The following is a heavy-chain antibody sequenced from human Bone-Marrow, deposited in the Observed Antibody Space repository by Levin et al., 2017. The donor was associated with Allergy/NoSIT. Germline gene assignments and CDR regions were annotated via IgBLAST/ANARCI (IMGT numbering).Heavy chain of an antibody. V-gene: IGHV3-23*01. J-gene: IGHJ4*02. Sequence: GESLKISCAASGFTFSSYAMSWVRQAPGKGLEWVSAISGSGGSTYYADSVKGRFTISRDNSKNTLYLQMNSLRAEDTAVYYCAKDLGYCSGGSCTFDYWGQGTLVTVSS. D-gene: IGHD2-15*01. CDR3: AKDLGYCSGGSCTFDY. CDR2: ISGSGGST. CDR1: GFTFSSYA.